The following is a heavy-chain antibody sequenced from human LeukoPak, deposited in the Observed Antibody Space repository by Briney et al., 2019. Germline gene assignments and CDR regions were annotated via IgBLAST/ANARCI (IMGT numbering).Heavy chain of an antibody. CDR2: IYTSGST. CDR3: ARRGGSYFGAGFDASDI. V-gene: IGHV4-4*09. J-gene: IGHJ3*02. D-gene: IGHD1-26*01. CDR1: GGSISSYY. Sequence: SETLSLTCTVSGGSISSYYWSWIRQPPGKGLEWIGYIYTSGSTNYNPSLKSRVTISVDTSKNQFSLKLSSVTAADTAVYYCARRGGSYFGAGFDASDIWGQGTMVTVSS.